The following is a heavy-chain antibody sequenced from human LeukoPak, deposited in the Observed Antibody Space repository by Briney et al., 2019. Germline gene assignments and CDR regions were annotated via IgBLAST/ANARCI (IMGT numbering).Heavy chain of an antibody. V-gene: IGHV5-51*01. CDR2: FYPGDSDT. CDR1: GYSFTSYW. Sequence: GESLKISCKGSGYSFTSYWIGWVRQLPGKGLEWMGIFYPGDSDTRYSPSFQGQVTFSASKSISTAYLQWSSLKASDTAMYYCARFGYSYGLNWFDPWGQGTLVTVPS. D-gene: IGHD5-18*01. CDR3: ARFGYSYGLNWFDP. J-gene: IGHJ5*02.